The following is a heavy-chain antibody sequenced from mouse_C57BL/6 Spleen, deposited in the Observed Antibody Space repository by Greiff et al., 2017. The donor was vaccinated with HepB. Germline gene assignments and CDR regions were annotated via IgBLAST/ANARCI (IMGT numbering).Heavy chain of an antibody. CDR2: INPSNGGT. V-gene: IGHV1-53*01. CDR3: ARSYGSSHLFAY. CDR1: GYTFTSYW. D-gene: IGHD1-1*01. Sequence: QVQLKQPGTELVKPGASVKLSCKASGYTFTSYWMHWVKQRPGQGLEWIGNINPSNGGTNYNEKFKSKATLTVDKSSSTAYMQLSSLTSEDSAVYDCARSYGSSHLFAYWGQGTLVTVSA. J-gene: IGHJ3*01.